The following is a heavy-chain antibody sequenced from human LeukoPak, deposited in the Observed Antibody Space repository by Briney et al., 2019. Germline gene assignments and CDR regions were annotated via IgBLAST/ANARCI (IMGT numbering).Heavy chain of an antibody. D-gene: IGHD2-21*01. CDR3: ARDLLGVVVIAHNWFDP. V-gene: IGHV1-69*04. Sequence: ASVKVSRKGSGCTVSSYAISWVRQAPGQGLEWMGRIIPILGIANYAQKFQGRVTITADKSTSTAYMELSSLRSEDTAVYYCARDLLGVVVIAHNWFDPWGQGTLVTPSS. CDR2: IIPILGIA. CDR1: GCTVSSYA. J-gene: IGHJ5*02.